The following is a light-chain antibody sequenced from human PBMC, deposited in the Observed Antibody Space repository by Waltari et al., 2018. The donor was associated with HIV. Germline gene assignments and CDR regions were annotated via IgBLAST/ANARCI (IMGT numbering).Light chain of an antibody. Sequence: DIQMTQSPSSLSASAGDRVTMTCRASQNISNYLNWYQHKPGKAPKLLIYAVSSLHSGLPSRFRGSGSGTYFTLTISSLQPEDSAIYYCQQSYITLPYTFGQGTKLEI. V-gene: IGKV1-39*01. CDR3: QQSYITLPYT. J-gene: IGKJ2*01. CDR1: QNISNY. CDR2: AVS.